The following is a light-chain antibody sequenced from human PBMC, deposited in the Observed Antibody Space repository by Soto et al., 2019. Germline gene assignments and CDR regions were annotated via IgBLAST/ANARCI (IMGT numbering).Light chain of an antibody. CDR2: GNK. V-gene: IGLV1-40*01. CDR3: QSSDTTLMRSRA. J-gene: IGLJ1*01. CDR1: SSNIWAGYD. Sequence: QSVLTQPPSVSGAPGQTVTISCTGSSSNIWAGYDVHWYQQLPGTAPKLLIYGNKNRPPGVPDRFSGSRSDTSASLAITGLQADDVCDYYRQSSDTTLMRSRAFGPGPKVT.